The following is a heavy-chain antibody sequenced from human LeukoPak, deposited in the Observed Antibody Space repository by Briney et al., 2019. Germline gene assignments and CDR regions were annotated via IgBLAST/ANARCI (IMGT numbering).Heavy chain of an antibody. CDR2: IYYSGRT. Sequence: SETLSLTCTVSGGSISSSTDYWGWLRQPPGKGLEWIGSIYYSGRTYYNPSLKSRLSISVDTSKNQFSLKLSSVTAADTAVYYCARHPGITAAGTGFDIWGQGTMVTVSS. J-gene: IGHJ3*02. D-gene: IGHD6-13*01. CDR3: ARHPGITAAGTGFDI. V-gene: IGHV4-39*01. CDR1: GGSISSSTDY.